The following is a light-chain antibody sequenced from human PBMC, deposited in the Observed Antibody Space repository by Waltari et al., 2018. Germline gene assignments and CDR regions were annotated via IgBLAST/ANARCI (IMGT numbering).Light chain of an antibody. CDR3: QQYDAWPPGMYS. J-gene: IGKJ2*03. CDR1: ESVRSK. CDR2: GAG. V-gene: IGKV3-15*01. Sequence: EIVMTQSPASLSVSPGERATLSCRASESVRSKVAWYQQKPGQAPRLLIFGAGTRATGIPARFSGSGSGTDFTITISSLLPEDFAVYYCQQYDAWPPGMYSFGQGTKLEIK.